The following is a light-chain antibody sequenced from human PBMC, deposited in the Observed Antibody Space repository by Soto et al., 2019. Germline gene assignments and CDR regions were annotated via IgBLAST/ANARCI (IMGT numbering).Light chain of an antibody. V-gene: IGKV3-20*01. J-gene: IGKJ4*01. CDR1: RSVTYNF. Sequence: EIVLTQSPGTLSLSPGERATLSCRASRSVTYNFLAWYQQKPGQAPRLLIYGASSRATGIPDRFSGSGSGTDFTLTISRLEPEDFAVYYCQQYGSSPLTFGGGTKVEIK. CDR2: GAS. CDR3: QQYGSSPLT.